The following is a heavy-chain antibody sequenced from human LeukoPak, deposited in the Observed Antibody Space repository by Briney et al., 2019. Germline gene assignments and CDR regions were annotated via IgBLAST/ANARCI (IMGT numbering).Heavy chain of an antibody. Sequence: GESLKISCKGSGDSFTNYWIGWVRQMPGKGLEWMGIIYPGDSETRYSPSFQGQVTISADKSISTAYLQWSSLKASDTAMYYCARAPDYGGNSYYFDYWGQGTLVTVSS. CDR1: GDSFTNYW. CDR2: IYPGDSET. J-gene: IGHJ4*02. V-gene: IGHV5-51*01. D-gene: IGHD4-23*01. CDR3: ARAPDYGGNSYYFDY.